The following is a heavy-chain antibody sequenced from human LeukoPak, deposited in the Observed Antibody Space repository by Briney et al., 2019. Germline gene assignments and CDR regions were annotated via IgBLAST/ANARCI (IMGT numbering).Heavy chain of an antibody. CDR2: INPNSGGT. D-gene: IGHD7-27*01. J-gene: IGHJ4*02. Sequence: ASVKVSCKASGYTFTDYYIHWVRQAPGQGLEWMGRINPNSGGTNYAQKFQGRVTMTRDTSISTAYMELSRLKSDDTAVYYCARVNWEYNFDYWGQGTLVTVSS. V-gene: IGHV1-2*06. CDR1: GYTFTDYY. CDR3: ARVNWEYNFDY.